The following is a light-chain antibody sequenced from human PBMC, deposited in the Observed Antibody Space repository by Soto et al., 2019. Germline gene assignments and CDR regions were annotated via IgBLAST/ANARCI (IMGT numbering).Light chain of an antibody. Sequence: DIQMTQSPSTLSASVGDRVTITCRASQSISSWLAWYQQKPGKAPKLLIYKASSLESGVPSRFSGSGSGTEFTLTISSLQPDDFATYYCQQYNSSSRTFGQGTKV. CDR2: KAS. V-gene: IGKV1-5*03. CDR3: QQYNSSSRT. CDR1: QSISSW. J-gene: IGKJ1*01.